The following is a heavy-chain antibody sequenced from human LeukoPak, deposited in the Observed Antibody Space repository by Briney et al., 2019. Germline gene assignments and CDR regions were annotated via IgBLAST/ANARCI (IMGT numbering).Heavy chain of an antibody. Sequence: GRSLRLSCAASGFTFDDYAMHWVRQAPGKDLEWVSGISWNSGSIGYADSVKGRFTISRDNAKNSLYLQMNSLRAEDTALYYCAKIKGYGDYNGAFDIWGQGTMVTVSS. J-gene: IGHJ3*02. CDR3: AKIKGYGDYNGAFDI. D-gene: IGHD4-17*01. CDR1: GFTFDDYA. CDR2: ISWNSGSI. V-gene: IGHV3-9*01.